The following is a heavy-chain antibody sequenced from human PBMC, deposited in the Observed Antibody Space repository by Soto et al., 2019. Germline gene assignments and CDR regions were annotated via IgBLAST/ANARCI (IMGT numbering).Heavy chain of an antibody. Sequence: SVKVSCKASGFTFTSSAVQWVRQARGQRLEWIGWIVVGSGNTNYAQKFQERVTITRDMSTSTAYMELSSLRSEDTAVYYCAALHYDILTGTGYYGLDVSGKGTTVTGSS. CDR1: GFTFTSSA. J-gene: IGHJ6*04. D-gene: IGHD3-9*01. CDR2: IVVGSGNT. V-gene: IGHV1-58*01. CDR3: AALHYDILTGTGYYGLDV.